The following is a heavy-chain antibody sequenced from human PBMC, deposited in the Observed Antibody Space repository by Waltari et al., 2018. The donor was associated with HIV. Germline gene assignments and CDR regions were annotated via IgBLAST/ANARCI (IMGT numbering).Heavy chain of an antibody. CDR2: ISVEGASK. V-gene: IGHV3-30-3*01. D-gene: IGHD2-2*01. J-gene: IGHJ4*02. CDR1: GSTLSTYA. CDR3: AREGECFSNRCSGGLMSY. Sequence: QVQLVESGGGVVQPGGSRKLSCAASGSTLSTYALHWVRQAPGKGWGCGALISVEGASKKYGGAVGGGVSVSVENSSHSLYLQMRGVRPGDTALYYCAREGECFSNRCSGGLMSYCGQGTLVGVSS.